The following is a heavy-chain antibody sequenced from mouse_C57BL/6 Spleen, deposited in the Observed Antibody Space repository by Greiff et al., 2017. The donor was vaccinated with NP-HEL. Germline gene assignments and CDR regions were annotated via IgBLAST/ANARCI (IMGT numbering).Heavy chain of an antibody. V-gene: IGHV1-50*01. CDR1: GYTFTSYW. CDR3: AIYYSNYPHAMDY. D-gene: IGHD2-5*01. CDR2: IDPSDSYT. Sequence: VQLQQPGAELVKPGASVKLSCKASGYTFTSYWMQWVKQRPGQGLEWIGEIDPSDSYTNYNQKFKGKATLTVDTSSSTAYMQLSSLTSEDSAVYYCAIYYSNYPHAMDYWGQGTSVTVSS. J-gene: IGHJ4*01.